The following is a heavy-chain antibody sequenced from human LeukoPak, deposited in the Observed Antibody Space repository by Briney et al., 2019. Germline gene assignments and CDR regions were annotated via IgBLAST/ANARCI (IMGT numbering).Heavy chain of an antibody. CDR1: GFTFSSYG. D-gene: IGHD6-19*01. J-gene: IGHJ3*02. CDR2: ISGSGGST. V-gene: IGHV3-23*01. Sequence: GGSLRLSCAASGFTFSSYGMSWVRQAPGKGLEWVSAISGSGGSTYYADSVKGRFTISRDNSKNTLYLQMNSLRAEDTAVYYYAREPERSSGWYSDAFDIWGQGTMVTVSS. CDR3: AREPERSSGWYSDAFDI.